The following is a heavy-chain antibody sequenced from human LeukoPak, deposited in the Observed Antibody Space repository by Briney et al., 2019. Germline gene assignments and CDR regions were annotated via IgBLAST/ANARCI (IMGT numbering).Heavy chain of an antibody. V-gene: IGHV3-23*01. Sequence: GGSLRLSCAVSGIALSNYGMSWVRQAPGKGLEWVAGITGSGGSTNYADSMKGRFTISRDNPKNTLYLQMNSLRAEDTAVYFCAKRGVVIRVILVGFHKEAYYFDSWGQGALVTVSS. CDR2: ITGSGGST. J-gene: IGHJ4*02. CDR1: GIALSNYG. CDR3: AKRGVVIRVILVGFHKEAYYFDS. D-gene: IGHD3-22*01.